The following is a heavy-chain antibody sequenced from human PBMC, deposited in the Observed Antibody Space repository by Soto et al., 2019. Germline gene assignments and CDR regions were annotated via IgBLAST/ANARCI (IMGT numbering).Heavy chain of an antibody. CDR3: ARNLYDFWSGYRSSYYMDV. CDR1: GYTFTSYG. CDR2: ISAYNGNT. J-gene: IGHJ6*03. D-gene: IGHD3-3*01. Sequence: ASVKVSCKASGYTFTSYGISWVRQAPGQGTEWMGWISAYNGNTNYAQKLQGRVTMTTDTSTSTAYMELRSLRSDDTAVYYCARNLYDFWSGYRSSYYMDVWGKGTTVTVSS. V-gene: IGHV1-18*01.